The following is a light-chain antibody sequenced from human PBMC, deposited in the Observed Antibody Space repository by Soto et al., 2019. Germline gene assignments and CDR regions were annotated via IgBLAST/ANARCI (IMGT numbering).Light chain of an antibody. V-gene: IGLV1-44*01. J-gene: IGLJ2*01. CDR3: AACDDSLYGPV. Sequence: QSVLTQPPSASGTPGQRVTISCSGGSSNIGSHTVNWYQHLPGTAPKLLIYSNNQRPSGVPDRFSGSMSGTSASLAISGLQSEDEADYYCAACDDSLYGPVFGGGTKLTVL. CDR1: SSNIGSHT. CDR2: SNN.